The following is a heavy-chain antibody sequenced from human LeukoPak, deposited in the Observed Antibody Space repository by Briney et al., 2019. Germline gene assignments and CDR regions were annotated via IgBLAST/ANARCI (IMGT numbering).Heavy chain of an antibody. J-gene: IGHJ4*02. Sequence: GGSLRLSCAASGFTFSSYGMSWVRQAPGKGLEWVSAISGSGGSTYYADSVKGRFTISRDNSKNTLYLQMNSLRDEDTAVYYCAKDLAYCGGDCMGDYWGQGTLVTGSS. D-gene: IGHD2-21*02. V-gene: IGHV3-23*01. CDR2: ISGSGGST. CDR1: GFTFSSYG. CDR3: AKDLAYCGGDCMGDY.